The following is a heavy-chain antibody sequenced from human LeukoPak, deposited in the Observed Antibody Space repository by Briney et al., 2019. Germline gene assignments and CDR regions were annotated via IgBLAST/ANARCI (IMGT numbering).Heavy chain of an antibody. CDR2: INWNGGST. CDR1: GFTFDDYG. D-gene: IGHD3-10*01. V-gene: IGHV3-20*01. CDR3: ARETYGSGSYYNDY. J-gene: IGHJ4*02. Sequence: PGGSLRLSCAASGFTFDDYGMSWVRQAPGKGLEWVSGINWNGGSTGYADSVKGRFTISRDNAKNSLYLQMNSLRAEDTALYHCARETYGSGSYYNDYWGQGTLVTVSS.